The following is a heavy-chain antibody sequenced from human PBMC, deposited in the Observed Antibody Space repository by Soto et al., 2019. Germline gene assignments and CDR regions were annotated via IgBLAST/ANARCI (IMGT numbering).Heavy chain of an antibody. J-gene: IGHJ5*02. V-gene: IGHV4-59*08. Sequence: PSETLSLTCTVSGGSISSYYLSWIRQPPGKGLEWIGYIYYSGSTNYNPSLKSRVTISLDTSKNQFSLKLSSVTAADPAVYYCARLGVYYQSLAPGGQETLVTVSS. CDR3: ARLGVYYQSLAP. D-gene: IGHD3-22*01. CDR1: GGSISSYY. CDR2: IYYSGST.